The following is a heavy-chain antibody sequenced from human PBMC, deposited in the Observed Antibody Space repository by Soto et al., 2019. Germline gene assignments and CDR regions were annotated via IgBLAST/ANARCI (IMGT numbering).Heavy chain of an antibody. CDR3: ASGVYDSSAYFDY. V-gene: IGHV3-74*01. D-gene: IGHD3-22*01. CDR2: IAPNGRST. CDR1: GFTFNTYW. Sequence: GGSLRLSCATSGFTFNTYWMHWIRQVPGEGLVWVARIAPNGRSTTYADSVKGRFTISRDNAKSTVYLQMNSLRAEDTAVYSCASGVYDSSAYFDYWGQGAPVTVSS. J-gene: IGHJ4*02.